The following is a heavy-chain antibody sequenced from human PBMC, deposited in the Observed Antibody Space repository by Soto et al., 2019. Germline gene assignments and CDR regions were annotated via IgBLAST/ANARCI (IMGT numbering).Heavy chain of an antibody. CDR2: TYYRSKWYN. Sequence: KQSQTLSLTCAISGDSVSSNSAAWNWIRQSPSRGLEWLGRTYYRSKWYNDYAVSVKSRITINPDTSKNQFSLQLNSVTPEATAVYSCARAPPPSAAGTGWFDPWGQGTLVTVSS. V-gene: IGHV6-1*01. CDR3: ARAPPPSAAGTGWFDP. CDR1: GDSVSSNSAA. D-gene: IGHD6-13*01. J-gene: IGHJ5*02.